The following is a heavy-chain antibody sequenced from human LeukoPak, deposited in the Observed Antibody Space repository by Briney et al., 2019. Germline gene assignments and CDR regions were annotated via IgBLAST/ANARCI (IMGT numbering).Heavy chain of an antibody. CDR1: GSTFSSYS. Sequence: GGSLRLSCAASGSTFSSYSMNWVRQAPGKGLEWVSSISSSSSYIYYADSVKGRFTISRDNAKNSLYLQMNSLRAEDTAVYYCARDLSGWKKRFDYWGQGTLVTVSS. V-gene: IGHV3-21*01. D-gene: IGHD6-19*01. CDR3: ARDLSGWKKRFDY. J-gene: IGHJ4*02. CDR2: ISSSSSYI.